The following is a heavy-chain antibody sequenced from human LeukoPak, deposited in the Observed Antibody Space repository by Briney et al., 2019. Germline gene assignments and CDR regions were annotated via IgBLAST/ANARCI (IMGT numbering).Heavy chain of an antibody. J-gene: IGHJ5*02. CDR2: IYYSGST. CDR3: ARVLVTMVRGVGAWFDP. D-gene: IGHD3-10*01. CDR1: GGSISSYY. V-gene: IGHV4-59*01. Sequence: SETLSLTCTVSGGSISSYYWSWIRQPPGKGLAWIGFIYYSGSTNYNPSLKSRVTISVDTSKNQFSLKLSSVTAADTAVYYCARVLVTMVRGVGAWFDPWGQGTLVTVSS.